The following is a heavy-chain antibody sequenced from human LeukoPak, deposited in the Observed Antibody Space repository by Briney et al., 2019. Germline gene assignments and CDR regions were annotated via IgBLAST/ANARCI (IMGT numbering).Heavy chain of an antibody. CDR1: GFTFSSYA. V-gene: IGHV3-23*01. J-gene: IGHJ4*02. Sequence: GGSLRLSCAASGFTFSSYAMSWVRQAPGKGLEWVSAISGSGGSTYYADSVKGRFTISRDNSKNTLYLQMNSLRAEDTAVYCCAKDPAFDYSNYYFDYWGQGTLVTVSS. CDR3: AKDPAFDYSNYYFDY. D-gene: IGHD4-11*01. CDR2: ISGSGGST.